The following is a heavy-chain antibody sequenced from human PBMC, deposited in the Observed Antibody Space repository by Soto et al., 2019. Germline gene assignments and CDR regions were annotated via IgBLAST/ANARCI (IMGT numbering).Heavy chain of an antibody. CDR3: ATEKRLGATPKEYYYYGMDV. J-gene: IGHJ6*02. D-gene: IGHD1-26*01. V-gene: IGHV1-24*01. CDR2: FDPEDGET. Sequence: ASVKVSCTVSGYTLTELSMHWVRQAPGKGLEWMGGFDPEDGETIYAQKFQGRVTMTEDTSTDTAYMELSSLRSEDTAVYYCATEKRLGATPKEYYYYGMDVWGQGTTVTVSS. CDR1: GYTLTELS.